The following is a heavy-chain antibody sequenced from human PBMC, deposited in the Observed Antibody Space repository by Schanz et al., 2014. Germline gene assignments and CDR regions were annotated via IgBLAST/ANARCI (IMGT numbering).Heavy chain of an antibody. Sequence: QVQLVQSGAEVKKPGASVKVSCTASGYTFTSYDINWVRQAPGQGLEWMGWINPNTGGTNFAQKFQGWVTVTRDTSISTVYMELSRVTYEDTAVYYCARGYGDSPTDFWGQGTLVTVSS. V-gene: IGHV1-2*04. CDR3: ARGYGDSPTDF. CDR2: INPNTGGT. CDR1: GYTFTSYD. D-gene: IGHD4-17*01. J-gene: IGHJ4*02.